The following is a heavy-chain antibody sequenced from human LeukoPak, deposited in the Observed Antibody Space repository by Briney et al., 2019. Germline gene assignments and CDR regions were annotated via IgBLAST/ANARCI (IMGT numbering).Heavy chain of an antibody. V-gene: IGHV4-59*01. CDR3: ARDRNRAVFGVAGFDY. CDR1: GGSITSYY. Sequence: SETLSLTCTVSGGSITSYYWSWIRQPPGKGLEWIGYIYYRGSTNYNPSLKSRVTISIDTSKNQFSLKLSSVTAADTAVYYCARDRNRAVFGVAGFDYWGQGTLVTLSS. CDR2: IYYRGST. J-gene: IGHJ4*02. D-gene: IGHD3-3*01.